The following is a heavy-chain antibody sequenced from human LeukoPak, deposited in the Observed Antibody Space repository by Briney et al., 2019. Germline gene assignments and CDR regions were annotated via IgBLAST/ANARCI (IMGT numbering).Heavy chain of an antibody. V-gene: IGHV3-23*01. J-gene: IGHJ4*02. D-gene: IGHD3-10*01. CDR3: AKDSASGSGLWLLFHF. CDR1: GFTFSSSA. Sequence: GGSLRLSCAASGFTFSSSAMSWVRQAPGKGLEWVSAISASSGTTHYEDSVKGRFTISRDDSKNTLYLQMNSLRAEDTALYYCAKDSASGSGLWLLFHFWGQGTLVTVSS. CDR2: ISASSGTT.